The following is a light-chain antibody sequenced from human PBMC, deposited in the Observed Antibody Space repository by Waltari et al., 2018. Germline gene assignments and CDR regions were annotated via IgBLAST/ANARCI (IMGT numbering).Light chain of an antibody. CDR3: MQGTHWPRT. CDR2: KVS. Sequence: DVVMTQSPLSLPVTLGQPASISCRSSQSLLYSDGYTYLNWFQQRPGQSPRRLIYKVSYRDPGVPDRFSGSGSGTDFTLKIIRVEAEDVGVYYCMQGTHWPRTFGQGTKVEIK. J-gene: IGKJ1*01. CDR1: QSLLYSDGYTY. V-gene: IGKV2-30*01.